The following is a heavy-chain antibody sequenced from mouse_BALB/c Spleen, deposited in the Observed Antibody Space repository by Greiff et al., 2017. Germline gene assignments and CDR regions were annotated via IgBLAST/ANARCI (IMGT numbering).Heavy chain of an antibody. Sequence: VQLQQSGAELARPGASVKLSCKASGYTFTSYWMQWVKQRPGQGLEWIGAIYPGDGDTRYTQKFKGKATLTADKSSSTAYMQLSSLASEDSAVYYCARDYGYDGFAYGGQGTLVTVSA. J-gene: IGHJ3*01. CDR1: GYTFTSYW. CDR3: ARDYGYDGFAY. D-gene: IGHD2-14*01. CDR2: IYPGDGDT. V-gene: IGHV1-87*01.